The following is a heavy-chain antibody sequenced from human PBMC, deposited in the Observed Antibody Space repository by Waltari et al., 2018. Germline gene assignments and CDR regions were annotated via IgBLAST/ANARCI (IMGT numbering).Heavy chain of an antibody. CDR3: ARASTAHWFDP. J-gene: IGHJ5*02. CDR2: INDSGST. V-gene: IGHV4-34*01. CDR1: GGSFSGYY. Sequence: QVQLQQWGAGLLKPSETLSLTCAVYGGSFSGYYWSWIRQPPGKGLEWIGEINDSGSTNYNPSLKGRGTISVDTSKNQFSLKLSAVTAADTAVYYCARASTAHWFDPWGQGTLVTVSS.